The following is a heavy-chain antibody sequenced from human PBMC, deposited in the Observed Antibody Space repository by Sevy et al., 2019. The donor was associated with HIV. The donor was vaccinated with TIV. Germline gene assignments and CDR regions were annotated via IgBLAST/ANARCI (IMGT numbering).Heavy chain of an antibody. J-gene: IGHJ6*02. V-gene: IGHV4-59*01. Sequence: SETPSLTCTVSGGSISSYYWSWIRQPPGKGLEWIGYIYYSGSTNYNPSLRSRVTISVDTSKNQFSLKLTSVTAADTAVYYCARASHPSIAAAGINYYYGMDVWGQGTTVTVSS. D-gene: IGHD6-13*01. CDR2: IYYSGST. CDR3: ARASHPSIAAAGINYYYGMDV. CDR1: GGSISSYY.